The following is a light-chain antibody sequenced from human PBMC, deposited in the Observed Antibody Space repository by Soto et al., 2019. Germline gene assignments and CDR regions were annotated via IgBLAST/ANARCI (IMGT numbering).Light chain of an antibody. CDR3: QQYDNSAPLS. V-gene: IGKV3D-20*01. Sequence: ESVLTQSPATLSLSPVDRDTLSCRASQSVRSGYVAWYQQKAGLAPRLLIYDGSSRARGIPDRFSGSGSGTDFTLTIGRLEPEDFAVYYCQQYDNSAPLSFGGGTKVEMK. CDR2: DGS. J-gene: IGKJ4*01. CDR1: QSVRSGY.